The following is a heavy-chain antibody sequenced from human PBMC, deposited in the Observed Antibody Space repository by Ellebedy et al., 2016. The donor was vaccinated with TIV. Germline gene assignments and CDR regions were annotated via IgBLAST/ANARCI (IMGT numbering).Heavy chain of an antibody. Sequence: GESLKISCAASGVTFSSFAMSWVRQAPGKGLERVSTISGSGGSTYYADSVKGRFTISRDNSKNTLNLQMNSLRAEDTAVYYCASTFSSGVSASYYYGMDVWGQGTTVTVSS. CDR1: GVTFSSFA. V-gene: IGHV3-23*01. CDR3: ASTFSSGVSASYYYGMDV. J-gene: IGHJ6*02. CDR2: ISGSGGST. D-gene: IGHD4-23*01.